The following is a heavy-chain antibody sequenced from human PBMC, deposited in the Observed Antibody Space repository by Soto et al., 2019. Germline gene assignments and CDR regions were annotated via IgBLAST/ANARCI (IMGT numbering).Heavy chain of an antibody. Sequence: QVHLVESGGGVVQPGRSLRISCAASGFIFNRYAMHWVRQAPGKGLEWLTVISADGSVKFYEDSVKGRFTISRDKSKNTFDLHMNSMGGDDTAVYYCASEGLAGTPRYFDSCGPGTLVTVSS. CDR2: ISADGSVK. CDR3: ASEGLAGTPRYFDS. CDR1: GFIFNRYA. J-gene: IGHJ4*02. V-gene: IGHV3-30-3*01. D-gene: IGHD1-7*01.